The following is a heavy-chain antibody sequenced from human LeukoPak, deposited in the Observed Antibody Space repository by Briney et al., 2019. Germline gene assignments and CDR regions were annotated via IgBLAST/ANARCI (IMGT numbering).Heavy chain of an antibody. J-gene: IGHJ4*02. D-gene: IGHD2-15*01. CDR1: GGSISTYY. CDR2: IYYTGST. Sequence: PSETLSLTCTVSGGSISTYYWSWIRQPPGKGLEWIASIYYTGSTNYNPSLKSRVTISVDTSKNQFSLKLSSVTAADTAVYYCARTYCSGGSCHFDYWGQGTLVTVSS. CDR3: ARTYCSGGSCHFDY. V-gene: IGHV4-59*08.